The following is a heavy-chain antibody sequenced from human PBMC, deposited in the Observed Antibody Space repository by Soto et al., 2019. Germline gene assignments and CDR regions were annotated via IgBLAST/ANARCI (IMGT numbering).Heavy chain of an antibody. D-gene: IGHD4-17*01. V-gene: IGHV3-66*01. CDR3: ARDNDYGDYVVDY. J-gene: IGHJ4*02. CDR1: GFTVSSNY. Sequence: EVQLVESGGGLVQPGGSLRLSCAASGFTVSSNYMSWVRQAPGKGLKWVSVIYSGGSTYYAGSVKGRFTISRDNSKNTLYHQMNSLRAEDTAVYYCARDNDYGDYVVDYWGQGTLVTVSS. CDR2: IYSGGST.